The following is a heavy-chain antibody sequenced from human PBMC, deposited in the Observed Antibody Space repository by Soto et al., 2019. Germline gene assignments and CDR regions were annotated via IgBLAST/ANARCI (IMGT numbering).Heavy chain of an antibody. CDR2: ISAYNGNT. D-gene: IGHD3-22*01. V-gene: IGHV1-18*01. Sequence: GASVKVSCKASGYTFTSYGISWVRQAPGQGLEWMGWISAYNGNTNYAQKLQGRVTMTTDTPTSTAYMELRSLRSDDTAVYYCARDGTYDSSGYRSHYYYGMDVWGQGTTVTVSS. CDR3: ARDGTYDSSGYRSHYYYGMDV. J-gene: IGHJ6*02. CDR1: GYTFTSYG.